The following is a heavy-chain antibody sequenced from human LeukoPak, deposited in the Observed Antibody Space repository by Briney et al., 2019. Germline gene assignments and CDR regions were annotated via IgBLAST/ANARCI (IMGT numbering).Heavy chain of an antibody. V-gene: IGHV1-2*02. D-gene: IGHD2-15*01. J-gene: IGHJ4*02. CDR1: GYTFTGYY. Sequence: ASVKVSCKASGYTFTGYYMHWVRQAPGQGLEWMGWINPNSGGTNYAQKFQGRVTMTRDTSISTAYMELSRLRSDDTAVYYCARDRIAARLTVVAATPFVYWGQGTLVTVSS. CDR3: ARDRIAARLTVVAATPFVY. CDR2: INPNSGGT.